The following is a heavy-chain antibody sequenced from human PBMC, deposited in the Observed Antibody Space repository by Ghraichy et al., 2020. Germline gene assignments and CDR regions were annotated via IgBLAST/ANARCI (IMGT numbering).Heavy chain of an antibody. CDR2: INHSGST. V-gene: IGHV4-34*01. CDR3: ARIGYSYGFFDY. D-gene: IGHD5-18*01. Sequence: SETLSLTCAVYGGSFSGYYWSWIRQPPGKGLEWIGEINHSGSTNYNPSLKSRVTISVDTSKNQFSLKLSSVTAADTAVYYCARIGYSYGFFDYWGQGTLVTVSS. CDR1: GGSFSGYY. J-gene: IGHJ4*02.